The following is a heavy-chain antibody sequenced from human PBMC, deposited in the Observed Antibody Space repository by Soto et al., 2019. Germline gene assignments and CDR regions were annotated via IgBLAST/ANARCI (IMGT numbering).Heavy chain of an antibody. Sequence: QITLKESGPTLVKPTQNLTLTCTFSGFSLSTSGVGVGWIRQPPGKALEWLALIYWDDDKRYSPSLKSRLTITKDTSKNQVVLTMTNMDPVDTATYYCAHSTSPSQSWNNNWFDPWGQGTLVTVSS. J-gene: IGHJ5*02. D-gene: IGHD1-1*01. CDR3: AHSTSPSQSWNNNWFDP. CDR1: GFSLSTSGVG. CDR2: IYWDDDK. V-gene: IGHV2-5*02.